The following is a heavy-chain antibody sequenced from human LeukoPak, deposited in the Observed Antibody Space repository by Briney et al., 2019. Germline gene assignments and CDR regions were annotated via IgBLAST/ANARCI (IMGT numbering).Heavy chain of an antibody. CDR3: ARDFSYGSGSYYPAFDY. V-gene: IGHV1-8*01. CDR1: GYTFTSYD. CDR2: MNPNSGNT. Sequence: ASVKVSCKASGYTFTSYDINWVRQATGQGLEWMGWMNPNSGNTGYAQKFQGRVTMTRNTSISTAYMELSSLRSEDTAVYYCARDFSYGSGSYYPAFDYWGQGTLVAVSS. D-gene: IGHD3-10*01. J-gene: IGHJ4*02.